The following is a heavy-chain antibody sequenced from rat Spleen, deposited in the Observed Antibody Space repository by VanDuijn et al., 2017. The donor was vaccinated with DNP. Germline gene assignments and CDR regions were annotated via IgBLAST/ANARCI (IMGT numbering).Heavy chain of an antibody. CDR3: ARWDY. CDR1: GFSLTSYH. CDR2: IKSGGHT. J-gene: IGHJ2*01. V-gene: IGHV2-27*01. Sequence: QVQLKESGPGLVQPSQTLSLTCTVSGFSLTSYHVHWVRQPPGKGLELMGRIKSGGHTDYNSALKSRLSISRDNSKSQVFLKMNSVQTEDTAMYFCARWDYWGQGVMVTVSS.